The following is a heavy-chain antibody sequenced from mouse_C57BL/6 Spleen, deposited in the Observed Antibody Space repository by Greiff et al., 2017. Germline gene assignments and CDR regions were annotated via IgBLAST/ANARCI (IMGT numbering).Heavy chain of an antibody. CDR2: IDPSDSET. Sequence: QVQLQQPGAELVRPGSSVKLSCKASGYTFTSYWMHWVKQRPIQGLEWIGNIDPSDSETHYNQKFKDKATLTVDKSSSTAYMPLSSLTSEDSAVYYGVGGGYDGYSSGYFEGWGTGTTVTVSS. CDR3: VGGGYDGYSSGYFEG. CDR1: GYTFTSYW. D-gene: IGHD2-3*01. J-gene: IGHJ1*03. V-gene: IGHV1-52*01.